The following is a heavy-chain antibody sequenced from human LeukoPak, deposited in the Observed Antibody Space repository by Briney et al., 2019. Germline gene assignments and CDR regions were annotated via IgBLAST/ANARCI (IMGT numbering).Heavy chain of an antibody. J-gene: IGHJ4*02. D-gene: IGHD3-10*01. CDR2: IYYSGST. Sequence: SETLSLTCTVSGGSISSGGYYWSWIRQHPGKGLEWIGYIYYSGSTYYNPSLKSRVTISVDTSKNQFSLKLSSVTAADTAVYYCARANVLLWFGDGYYFDYWGQGTLVTVSS. CDR3: ARANVLLWFGDGYYFDY. V-gene: IGHV4-31*03. CDR1: GGSISSGGYY.